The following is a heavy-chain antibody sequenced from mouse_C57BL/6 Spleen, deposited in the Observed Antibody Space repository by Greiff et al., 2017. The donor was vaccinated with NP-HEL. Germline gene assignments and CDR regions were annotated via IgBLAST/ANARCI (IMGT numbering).Heavy chain of an antibody. J-gene: IGHJ2*01. CDR2: IDPSDSYT. D-gene: IGHD2-1*01. CDR1: GYTFTSYW. CDR3: AIIYYGNYFDY. V-gene: IGHV1-69*01. Sequence: QVQLQQPGAELVMPGASVKLSCKASGYTFTSYWMHWVKQRPGQGLEWIGEIDPSDSYTNYNQKFKGKSTLTVDKSSSTAYMQLSSLTSEDSAVYYCAIIYYGNYFDYWGQGTTLTVSS.